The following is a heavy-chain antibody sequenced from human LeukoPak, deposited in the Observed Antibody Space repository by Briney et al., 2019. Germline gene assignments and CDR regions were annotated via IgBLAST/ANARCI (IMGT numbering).Heavy chain of an antibody. V-gene: IGHV1-18*01. CDR3: AKALADRGTNWFDP. CDR1: GYTLTSYG. J-gene: IGHJ5*02. Sequence: GASVKVSCKASGYTLTSYGISWVRQAPGQGLEWMGWISAYNGNTNYAQKLQGRVTMTTDTSTSTAYMELRSLRSDDTAVYYCAKALADRGTNWFDPWGQGTLVTVSS. CDR2: ISAYNGNT. D-gene: IGHD3-22*01.